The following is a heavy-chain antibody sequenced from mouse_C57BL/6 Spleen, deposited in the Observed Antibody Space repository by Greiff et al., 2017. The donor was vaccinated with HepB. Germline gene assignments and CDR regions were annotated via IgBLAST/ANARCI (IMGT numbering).Heavy chain of an antibody. CDR3: ARRGYGNPYYYAMDY. V-gene: IGHV5-9*01. J-gene: IGHJ4*01. Sequence: DVKLVESGGGLVKPGGSLKLSCAASGFTFSSYTMSWVRQTPEKRLEWVATISGGGGNTYYPDSVKGRFTISRDNAKNTLYLQMSSLRSEDTALYYCARRGYGNPYYYAMDYWGQGTSVTVSS. CDR1: GFTFSSYT. CDR2: ISGGGGNT. D-gene: IGHD2-10*02.